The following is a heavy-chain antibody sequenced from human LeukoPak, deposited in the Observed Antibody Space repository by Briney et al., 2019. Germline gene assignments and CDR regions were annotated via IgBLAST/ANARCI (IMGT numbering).Heavy chain of an antibody. CDR3: LRHHDH. V-gene: IGHV3-7*01. CDR2: TQPDGSAQ. Sequence: PGGSLRPSCAASGFSLXRYWMSWVRQAPXXGLEWVASTQPDGSAQYYVDSVRGRFTISRDNAKNSLYLQMNSLRAADTAMYYCLRHHDHWGQGTLVTVSS. J-gene: IGHJ4*02. CDR1: GFSLXRYW. D-gene: IGHD3-3*01.